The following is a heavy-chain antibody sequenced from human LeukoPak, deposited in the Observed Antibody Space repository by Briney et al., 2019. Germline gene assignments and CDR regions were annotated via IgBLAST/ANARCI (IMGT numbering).Heavy chain of an antibody. CDR3: ARRRWFSI. D-gene: IGHD4-23*01. J-gene: IGHJ3*02. CDR1: GGSFSDYY. Sequence: SETLSLTCAVYGGSFSDYYWSWIRQPPGKGLEWIGEINHSGSTNYNPSLKSRVTISVDTSKNQFSLKLSSVTAADTAVYYCARRRWFSIWGQGTMVTVSS. V-gene: IGHV4-34*01. CDR2: INHSGST.